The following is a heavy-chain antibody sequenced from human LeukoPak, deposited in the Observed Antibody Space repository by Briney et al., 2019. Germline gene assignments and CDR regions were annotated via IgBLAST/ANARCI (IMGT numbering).Heavy chain of an antibody. CDR2: IYYSGST. CDR3: ARNNTLMMYPRGGEDKGFDY. V-gene: IGHV4-39*01. D-gene: IGHD2-8*01. CDR1: GGSISSGSHY. Sequence: SETLSLTCTVSGGSISSGSHYWGWIRQPPGKGLEWIGSIYYSGSTHYNPSLKSRVTISVDTSKNEFSLKLSFVTAADTAVYYCARNNTLMMYPRGGEDKGFDYWGQGTLVTVSS. J-gene: IGHJ4*02.